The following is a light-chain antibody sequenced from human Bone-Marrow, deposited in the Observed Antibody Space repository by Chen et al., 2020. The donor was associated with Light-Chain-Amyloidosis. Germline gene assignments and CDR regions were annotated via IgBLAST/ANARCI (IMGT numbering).Light chain of an antibody. CDR1: QSISSTY. V-gene: IGKV3-20*01. Sequence: EIVLTQYLGTLSLSPGDRATLSCRTSQSISSTYLAWYQQKPGQSPRLLIYGVSSRATGIADRFSGSGSGTDFTLTISRLEPEDFAVYYCQQYSTSPLTFGGGTKVEIK. J-gene: IGKJ4*01. CDR3: QQYSTSPLT. CDR2: GVS.